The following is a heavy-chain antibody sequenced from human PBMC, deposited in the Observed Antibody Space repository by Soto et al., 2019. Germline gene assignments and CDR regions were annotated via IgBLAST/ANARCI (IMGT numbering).Heavy chain of an antibody. CDR1: GYIFSNFG. J-gene: IGHJ6*02. Sequence: QIQLEQSRPELRKPGASVKVSCKASGYIFSNFGISWVRQAPGQGLEWMGWISGYNDNTNYAQKFQDRLRMTTDISTGTAYMELTTLRSEDTAVYYCAKDASSWFYYFYGTDVWGQGTTVTVSS. CDR2: ISGYNDNT. V-gene: IGHV1-18*01. CDR3: AKDASSWFYYFYGTDV. D-gene: IGHD2-2*01.